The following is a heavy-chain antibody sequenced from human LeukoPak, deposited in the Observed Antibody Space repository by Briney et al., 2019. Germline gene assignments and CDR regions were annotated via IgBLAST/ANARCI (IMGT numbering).Heavy chain of an antibody. Sequence: GASVKVSCEVSGYTLTELSMHWVRQAPGKGLEWMGGFDPEDGETIYAQKFQGRVTMTEDTSTDTAYMELSSLRSEDTAVYYCATDPNAAAGTGGLGYWGQGTLVTVSS. CDR2: FDPEDGET. CDR1: GYTLTELS. D-gene: IGHD6-13*01. V-gene: IGHV1-24*01. CDR3: ATDPNAAAGTGGLGY. J-gene: IGHJ4*02.